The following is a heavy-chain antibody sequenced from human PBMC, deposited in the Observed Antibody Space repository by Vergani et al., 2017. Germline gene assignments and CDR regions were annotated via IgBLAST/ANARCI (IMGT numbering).Heavy chain of an antibody. CDR2: IIPILGIA. Sequence: QVQLVQSGAEVKKPGSSVKVSCKASGGTFSSYTISWVRQAPGQGLEWMGRIIPILGIANYAQKFQGRVTITADKSTSTAYMELRSLSSEDTAVYYCARDWYISSSAAFDLWGQGTLVTVSS. D-gene: IGHD6-6*01. CDR1: GGTFSSYT. V-gene: IGHV1-69*08. J-gene: IGHJ3*01. CDR3: ARDWYISSSAAFDL.